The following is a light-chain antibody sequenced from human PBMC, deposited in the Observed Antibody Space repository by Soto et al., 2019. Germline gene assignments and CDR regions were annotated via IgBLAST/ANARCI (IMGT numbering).Light chain of an antibody. J-gene: IGKJ2*01. V-gene: IGKV3-15*01. CDR1: QSVSSN. CDR2: GAS. Sequence: EIVMTQSPATLSVSPGERATLSCRASQSVSSNLGWYQQKPGQAPRLLIYGASTRATGIPARFSGSGCGTEFTLTISSLQSEDFAVYYCQQYNKWPRTFGQGTKLEIK. CDR3: QQYNKWPRT.